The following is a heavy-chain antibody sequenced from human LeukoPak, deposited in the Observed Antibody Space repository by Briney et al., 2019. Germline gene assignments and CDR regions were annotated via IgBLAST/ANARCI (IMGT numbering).Heavy chain of an antibody. V-gene: IGHV4-59*12. J-gene: IGHJ4*02. D-gene: IGHD3-22*01. CDR3: ARVGDSSGYSWGIDY. Sequence: PSETLSLTCSVSAGSISSYYWSWIRQPPGKGLEWIGYIYYNGNTDYNPSLKSRVTISVDTSKNQFSLKLSSVTAADTAVYYCARVGDSSGYSWGIDYWGQGTLVTVSS. CDR1: AGSISSYY. CDR2: IYYNGNT.